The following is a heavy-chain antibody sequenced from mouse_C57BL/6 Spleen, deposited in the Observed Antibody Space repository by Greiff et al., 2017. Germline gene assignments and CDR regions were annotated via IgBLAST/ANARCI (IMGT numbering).Heavy chain of an antibody. CDR1: GFTFSDYG. D-gene: IGHD3-3*01. CDR2: ISSGSSTI. V-gene: IGHV5-17*01. J-gene: IGHJ4*01. CDR3: ARWGTGPYYAMDY. Sequence: EVKLEESGGGLVKPGGSLKLSCAASGFTFSDYGMHWVRQAPEKGLEWVAYISSGSSTIYYADTVKGRCTISRDNAKNTLFLQMTSLRSEDTAMYYCARWGTGPYYAMDYWGQGTSVTVSS.